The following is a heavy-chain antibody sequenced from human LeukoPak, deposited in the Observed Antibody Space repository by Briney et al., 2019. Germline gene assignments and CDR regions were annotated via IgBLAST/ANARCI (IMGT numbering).Heavy chain of an antibody. CDR2: IDPSSGST. D-gene: IGHD2-2*02. CDR1: GYAFTGYY. CDR3: ARVPGPYTTSRFDY. J-gene: IGHJ4*02. Sequence: ASVRVSCKTSGYAFTGYYLHWVRQAPGQGPEWMARIDPSSGSTHYAQKFQVRVTVTRDTSTSTVYMELSGLRSDDTAVYYCARVPGPYTTSRFDYWGQGTLVTVSS. V-gene: IGHV1-2*02.